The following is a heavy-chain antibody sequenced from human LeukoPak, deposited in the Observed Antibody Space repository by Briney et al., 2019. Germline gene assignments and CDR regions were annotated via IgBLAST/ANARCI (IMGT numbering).Heavy chain of an antibody. CDR3: AKVTSYDFWSGHDAFDI. V-gene: IGHV3-21*04. CDR1: GFTFTTYA. CDR2: ISSSSSYI. D-gene: IGHD3-3*01. J-gene: IGHJ3*02. Sequence: GGSLRLSCAASGFTFTTYAMIWVRQAPGKGLEWVSSISSSSSYIYYADSVKGRFTISRDNSKNTLYLQMNSLRAEDTAVYYCAKVTSYDFWSGHDAFDIWGQGTMVTVSS.